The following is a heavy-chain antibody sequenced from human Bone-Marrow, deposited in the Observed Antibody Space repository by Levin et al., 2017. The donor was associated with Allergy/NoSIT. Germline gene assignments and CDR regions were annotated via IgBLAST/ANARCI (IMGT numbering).Heavy chain of an antibody. D-gene: IGHD2-2*01. V-gene: IGHV3-15*01. CDR3: TTDSYCSSTSCYYPVRYGLDV. CDR1: GFTFRNVW. J-gene: IGHJ6*02. CDR2: IKSKAEGGTT. Sequence: GGSLRLSCAASGFTFRNVWMSWVRQAPGKGLEWVGRIKSKAEGGTTDYAAHVEGRVIISRDDSKNTLYLQMNSLKTEDTVVYYFTTDSYCSSTSCYYPVRYGLDVWGQGTTVTVSS.